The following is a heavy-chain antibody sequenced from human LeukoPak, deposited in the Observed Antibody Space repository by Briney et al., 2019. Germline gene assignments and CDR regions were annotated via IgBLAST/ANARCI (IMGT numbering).Heavy chain of an antibody. CDR2: IYYSGST. V-gene: IGHV4-59*01. Sequence: SETLSLTCTVSGGSISSYYWSWIRQPPGKGLEWIGYIYYSGSTNYNPSLKSRVTISVDTSKNQFSLKLSSVTAADTAVYYCASTIFGVVNYYYYYMDVWGKGTTVTVSS. CDR1: GGSISSYY. D-gene: IGHD3-3*01. CDR3: ASTIFGVVNYYYYYMDV. J-gene: IGHJ6*03.